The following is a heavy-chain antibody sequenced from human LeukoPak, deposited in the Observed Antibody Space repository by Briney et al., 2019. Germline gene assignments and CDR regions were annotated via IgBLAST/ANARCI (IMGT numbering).Heavy chain of an antibody. Sequence: GGSLRLSCAASGFTFSIYAMSWVRQAPGKGLEWVSAISGSGGSTYYADSVKGRLTISRDNSKNTLYLQMNSLRAEDTAVYYCAKDLQVSYYDSSGYFDYWGQGTLVTVSS. J-gene: IGHJ4*02. CDR3: AKDLQVSYYDSSGYFDY. V-gene: IGHV3-23*01. CDR2: ISGSGGST. CDR1: GFTFSIYA. D-gene: IGHD3-22*01.